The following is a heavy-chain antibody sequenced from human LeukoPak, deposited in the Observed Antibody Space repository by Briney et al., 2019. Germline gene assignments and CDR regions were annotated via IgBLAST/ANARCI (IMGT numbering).Heavy chain of an antibody. Sequence: GASVKVSCKASGYTFTSYGISWVRQAPGQGLEWMGWISAYNGNTNYAQKLQGRVNRTTDTSTSTAYMELRSLRSDDTAVYYCARGPVLRFLEWFEYYFDYCGQGTLVTVSS. D-gene: IGHD3-3*01. CDR2: ISAYNGNT. CDR1: GYTFTSYG. J-gene: IGHJ4*02. CDR3: ARGPVLRFLEWFEYYFDY. V-gene: IGHV1-18*01.